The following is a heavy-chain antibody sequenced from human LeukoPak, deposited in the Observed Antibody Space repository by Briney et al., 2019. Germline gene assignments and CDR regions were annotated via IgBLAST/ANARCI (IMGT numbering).Heavy chain of an antibody. CDR1: GGTFSTYA. V-gene: IGHV1-69*04. CDR2: IIPILGIA. Sequence: GASVKVSCKASGGTFSTYAISCVRQAPGQGLEWMGRIIPILGIANYAQKFQGRVTITADKSTSKAYMELSRLRSEDTDVYYCAREVPYCSSTSCYIAYWGQGILVTVSS. D-gene: IGHD2-2*02. J-gene: IGHJ4*02. CDR3: AREVPYCSSTSCYIAY.